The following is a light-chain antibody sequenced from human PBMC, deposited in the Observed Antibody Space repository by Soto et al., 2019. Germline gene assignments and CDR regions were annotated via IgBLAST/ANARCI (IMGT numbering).Light chain of an antibody. CDR2: DAS. Sequence: AIQLTQSPSSLSASVGDRVTITCRASQGISSALAWYQQKPGKAPKLLIYDASSLESGVPSRFSGSGSGTDFTLTISSLQPEDFATDYCQQFNNYPFTFGGGTKVEIK. V-gene: IGKV1D-13*01. CDR1: QGISSA. J-gene: IGKJ4*01. CDR3: QQFNNYPFT.